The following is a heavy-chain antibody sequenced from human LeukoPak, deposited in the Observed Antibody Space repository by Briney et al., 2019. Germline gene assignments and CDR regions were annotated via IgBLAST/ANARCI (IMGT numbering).Heavy chain of an antibody. CDR1: GYTFTSYG. J-gene: IGHJ4*02. D-gene: IGHD6-13*01. CDR3: VRASSWYFFDY. Sequence: ASVKVSCKASGYTFTSYGISWVRQAPGQGLEWMGWISAYNGNTSYTQKFQGRVTMTRDTSTSTVYMELSSLRSDDTAVYYCVRASSWYFFDYWGQGTLVTVSS. CDR2: ISAYNGNT. V-gene: IGHV1-18*01.